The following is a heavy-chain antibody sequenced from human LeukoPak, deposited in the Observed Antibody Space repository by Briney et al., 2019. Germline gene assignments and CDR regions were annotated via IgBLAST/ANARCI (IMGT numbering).Heavy chain of an antibody. V-gene: IGHV3-30*04. CDR2: ISYGGSNK. CDR3: ARDFGRFGELVDY. J-gene: IGHJ4*02. D-gene: IGHD3-10*01. Sequence: GRSLRLSCAASGFTFSSYAMHWVRQAPGKGLEWVAVISYGGSNKYYADSVKGRFTISRDNSKNTLYLQMNSLRAEDTAVYYCARDFGRFGELVDYWGQGTLVTVSS. CDR1: GFTFSSYA.